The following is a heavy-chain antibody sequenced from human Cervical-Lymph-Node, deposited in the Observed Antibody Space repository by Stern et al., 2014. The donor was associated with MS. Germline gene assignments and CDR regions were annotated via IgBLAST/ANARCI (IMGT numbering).Heavy chain of an antibody. CDR2: MNPNSGKS. CDR1: GYTFISYD. D-gene: IGHD5-24*01. V-gene: IGHV1-8*01. CDR3: ARGHPQFNWFDP. J-gene: IGHJ5*02. Sequence: QVHLVESGAEVRKPGASVKVSCRASGYTFISYDINWVRQATGQGLEWMGWMNPNSGKSGSAQRFQGRVTMTRDTSISTAYMELSSLTSEDTAVYYCARGHPQFNWFDPWGQGTLVTVSP.